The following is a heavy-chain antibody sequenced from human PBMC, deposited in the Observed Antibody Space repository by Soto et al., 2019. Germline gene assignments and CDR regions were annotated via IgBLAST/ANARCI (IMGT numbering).Heavy chain of an antibody. V-gene: IGHV3-9*01. CDR2: ISWNSGSI. CDR1: GFTFDDYA. CDR3: AKVELTAALGY. D-gene: IGHD6-6*01. Sequence: GGSLRLYCAASGFTFDDYAMHWVRQAPGKGLEWVSGISWNSGSIGYADSVKGRFTISRDNAKNSLYLQMNSLRAEDTALYYCAKVELTAALGYWGQGTLVTVSS. J-gene: IGHJ4*02.